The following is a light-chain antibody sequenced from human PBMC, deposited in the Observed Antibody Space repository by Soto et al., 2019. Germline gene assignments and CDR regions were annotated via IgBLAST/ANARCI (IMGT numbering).Light chain of an antibody. J-gene: IGKJ1*01. CDR1: QSVSSN. V-gene: IGKV3-11*01. CDR2: GAS. Sequence: EIVMTQSPATLSVSPGERATLSCRASQSVSSNLAWYQQKPGQAPRLLIYGASNRATGIPARFSGSGSGTDFTLTISSLEPEDFAVYYCQQRSNWTFGQGTKVDIK. CDR3: QQRSNWT.